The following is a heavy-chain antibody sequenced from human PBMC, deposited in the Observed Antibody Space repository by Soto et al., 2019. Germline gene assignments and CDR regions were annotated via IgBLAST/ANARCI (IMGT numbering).Heavy chain of an antibody. CDR3: AKASGSDSLYYMDV. CDR2: ISGSGGST. J-gene: IGHJ6*03. V-gene: IGHV3-23*01. CDR1: GFTFSSYA. Sequence: GGSLRLSCAASGFTFSSYAMSWVRQAPGKGLEWVSAISGSGGSTYYADSVKGRFTISRDNSKNTLYLQMNGLRAEDTAVYYCAKASGSDSLYYMDVWGKGTTVTVSS. D-gene: IGHD3-10*01.